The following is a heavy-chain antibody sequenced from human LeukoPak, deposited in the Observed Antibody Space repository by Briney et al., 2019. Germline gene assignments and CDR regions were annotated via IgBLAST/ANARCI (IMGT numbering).Heavy chain of an antibody. D-gene: IGHD5-18*01. V-gene: IGHV3-30*18. Sequence: PGRSLRLSCAASGFTFSSYGMHWVRQAPGKGLEWVAVISYDGSNKYYADSVKGRFTISRDNSENTLYLQMNSLRAEDTAVYYCAKRGGYSYGYEFDYWGQGTLVTVSS. CDR2: ISYDGSNK. J-gene: IGHJ4*02. CDR3: AKRGGYSYGYEFDY. CDR1: GFTFSSYG.